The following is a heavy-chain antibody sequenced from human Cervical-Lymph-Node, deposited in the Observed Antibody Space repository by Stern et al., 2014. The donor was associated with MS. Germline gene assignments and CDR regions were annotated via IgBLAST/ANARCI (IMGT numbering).Heavy chain of an antibody. CDR1: GFSLTTNGVA. CDR3: AHRDDWQLDFAY. D-gene: IGHD6-6*01. Sequence: QVPLRESGPTLVIPTQTLTLTCTFSGFSLTTNGVAVGWLRPPPGKALEWLGLLYWDDDTRYSPSLKSRLTITKDTSKNQVLLTMTNVEPVDTATYYCAHRDDWQLDFAYWGQGILVTVSS. V-gene: IGHV2-5*02. J-gene: IGHJ4*02. CDR2: LYWDDDT.